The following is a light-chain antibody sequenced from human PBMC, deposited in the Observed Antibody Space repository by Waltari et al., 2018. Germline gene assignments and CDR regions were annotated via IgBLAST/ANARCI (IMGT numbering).Light chain of an antibody. J-gene: IGKJ1*01. CDR3: QHYGTSLRT. V-gene: IGKV3-20*01. CDR2: DAS. CDR1: QSVSSSY. Sequence: IVLTQSPGTLSLSPGERATLSCRASQSVSSSYLAWYQQKPGQAPRLLIYDASSRATGIPDRFSGSVSGTDFTLSISRLEPEDFAVYYCQHYGTSLRTFGQGTKVEIK.